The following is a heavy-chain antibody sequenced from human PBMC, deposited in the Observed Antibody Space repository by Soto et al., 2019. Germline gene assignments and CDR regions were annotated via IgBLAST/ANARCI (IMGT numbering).Heavy chain of an antibody. CDR3: ASMASGYYYGFNWFDP. Sequence: ASVKVSCKASGYTFTSYAMHWVRQAPGQRLEWMGWINAGNGNTKYSQKFQGRVTITRDTSASTAYMELSSLRSEDTAVYYCASMASGYYYGFNWFDPWGQGTLVTVS. J-gene: IGHJ5*02. CDR1: GYTFTSYA. V-gene: IGHV1-3*01. D-gene: IGHD3-10*01. CDR2: INAGNGNT.